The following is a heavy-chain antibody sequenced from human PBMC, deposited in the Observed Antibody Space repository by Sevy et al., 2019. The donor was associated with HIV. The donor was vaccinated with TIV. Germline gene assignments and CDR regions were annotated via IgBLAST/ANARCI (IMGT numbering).Heavy chain of an antibody. V-gene: IGHV3-23*01. CDR1: GFTFSSYA. J-gene: IGHJ4*02. CDR2: ISGSGGTT. CDR3: ARSDDSSGYYLYYFEY. D-gene: IGHD3-22*01. Sequence: GGSLRLSCAASGFTFSSYAVSWVRQAPGKGLEWVSFISGSGGTTYYADSVKGRFTISGDNSKNILYLQMNSLRAEDTAVYYCARSDDSSGYYLYYFEYWGQGTVVTVSS.